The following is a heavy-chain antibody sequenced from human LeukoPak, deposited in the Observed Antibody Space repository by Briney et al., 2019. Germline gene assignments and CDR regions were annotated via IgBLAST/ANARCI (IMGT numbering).Heavy chain of an antibody. D-gene: IGHD2-21*02. J-gene: IGHJ6*02. CDR2: IYSGGST. Sequence: GGSLRLSCAASGFVVGGNYMSWVRQAPGKGLEWVSVIYSGGSTYYADSVKGRFSTSRDSSTSTLFLQMDSLRVEDTAMYYCARPTDGDSTRYGMDVWGQGTTVVVSS. V-gene: IGHV3-53*01. CDR1: GFVVGGNY. CDR3: ARPTDGDSTRYGMDV.